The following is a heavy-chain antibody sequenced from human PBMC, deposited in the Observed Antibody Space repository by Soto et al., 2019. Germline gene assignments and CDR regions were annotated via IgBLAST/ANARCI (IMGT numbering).Heavy chain of an antibody. CDR2: IDPSDSYT. D-gene: IGHD4-17*01. CDR1: GYSFTSYW. J-gene: IGHJ6*02. CDR3: ARQRFDYGDYGMDV. Sequence: GESLKISCKGSGYSFTSYWISSLRQMPGKGLEWMGRIDPSDSYTNYSPSFQGHVTTSADKSISTAYLQWSSLKASDTAMYYCARQRFDYGDYGMDVWGQGTTVTVSS. V-gene: IGHV5-10-1*01.